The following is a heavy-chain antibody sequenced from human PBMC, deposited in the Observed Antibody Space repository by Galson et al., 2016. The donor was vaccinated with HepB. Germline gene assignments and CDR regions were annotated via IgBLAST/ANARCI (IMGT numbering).Heavy chain of an antibody. D-gene: IGHD6-19*01. Sequence: CAISGDSVSSIDFTWNWIRQSPSRGLEWLGRTYYRSKWYHDYAESVKSRITINPDTSKNQFSLQLNSVTPEDTAFYFCAKSVSVWGARSNAFDIWGQGTMVTVSS. V-gene: IGHV6-1*01. CDR1: GDSVSSIDFT. CDR2: TYYRSKWYH. J-gene: IGHJ3*02. CDR3: AKSVSVWGARSNAFDI.